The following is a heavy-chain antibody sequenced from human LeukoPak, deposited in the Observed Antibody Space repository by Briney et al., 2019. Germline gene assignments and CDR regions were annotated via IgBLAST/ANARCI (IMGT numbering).Heavy chain of an antibody. CDR2: ISGSDGST. J-gene: IGHJ4*02. D-gene: IGHD3-10*01. CDR1: GFTFSSYG. V-gene: IGHV3-23*01. Sequence: SGGSLRLSCAASGFTFSSYGMCWVRQAPGKGREWVSGISGSDGSTYYADSVKGRFTISRDNSKNTLYLQKNSLRAEDTAVYYCAKVTYGSGTYGAFDYWGQGTLVTVSS. CDR3: AKVTYGSGTYGAFDY.